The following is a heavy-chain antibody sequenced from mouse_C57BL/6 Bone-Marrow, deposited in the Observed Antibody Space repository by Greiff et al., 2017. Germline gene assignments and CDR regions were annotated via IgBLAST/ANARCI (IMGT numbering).Heavy chain of an antibody. J-gene: IGHJ2*01. Sequence: VQLQQSGAELVRPGASVKLSCTASGFNIKDDYMHWVKQRPEQGLEWIGWIDPENGDTEYASKFQGKATITADTSSNTAYLQLSSLTSDDTAVYYWTSSPSYFDYWGQGTTLTVSS. CDR2: IDPENGDT. CDR3: TSSPSYFDY. D-gene: IGHD1-1*01. V-gene: IGHV14-4*01. CDR1: GFNIKDDY.